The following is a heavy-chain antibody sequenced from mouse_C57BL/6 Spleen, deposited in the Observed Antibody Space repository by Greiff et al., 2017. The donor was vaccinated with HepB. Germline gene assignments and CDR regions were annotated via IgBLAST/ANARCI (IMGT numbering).Heavy chain of an antibody. CDR2: MNPNNGCT. Sequence: VQLQQSGPELVKPGASVKMSCKASGYTFTDYNMHWVKQRHGKSLEWIGYMNPNNGCTSYNQKFKGKATLTVNKSSSTAYMELRSLTSDDSAVYYCARALDGYSFAYWGQGTLVTVSA. D-gene: IGHD2-3*01. J-gene: IGHJ3*01. V-gene: IGHV1-22*01. CDR3: ARALDGYSFAY. CDR1: GYTFTDYN.